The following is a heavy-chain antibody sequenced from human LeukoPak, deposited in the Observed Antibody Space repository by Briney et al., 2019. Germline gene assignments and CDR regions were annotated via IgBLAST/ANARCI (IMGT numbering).Heavy chain of an antibody. CDR1: GFTFNNYN. V-gene: IGHV3-21*01. CDR2: ISSSSTYI. Sequence: GGSLRLSCAASGFTFNNYNMNWVRQAPGKGLEWVSSISSSSTYIYYADSVKGRFTISRDNAKNSLYPQMNSLRAEDTAIYYCAKDPPSFHHWGQGTLVTVSS. J-gene: IGHJ1*01. CDR3: AKDPPSFHH.